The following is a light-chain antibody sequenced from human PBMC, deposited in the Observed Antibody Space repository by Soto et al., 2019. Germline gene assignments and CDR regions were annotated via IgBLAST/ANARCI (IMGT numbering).Light chain of an antibody. CDR3: SSYRDTSKLV. V-gene: IGLV2-14*01. CDR2: EVS. CDR1: SSDVGGYDY. J-gene: IGLJ1*01. Sequence: QSALTQPASVSASPGQSITISCSGSSSDVGGYDYVSWYQQHPGKAPKLMIYEVSNRPSGVSDRFSGSKSGNTASLTISGLQADDEADYYCSSYRDTSKLVFGPGTKLTV.